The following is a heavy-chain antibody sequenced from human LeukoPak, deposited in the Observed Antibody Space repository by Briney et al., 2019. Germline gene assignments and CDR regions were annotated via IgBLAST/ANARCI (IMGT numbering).Heavy chain of an antibody. Sequence: GSSVKVSCKASGGTLSSYAVSWVRQAPGQGLEWMGGIIPIFGTTNFAQKFQGRVTITTDESTSTAYMELSSLRSEDTAVYYCARTVTGLIAWSGYFYWYFDLWGRGTLVTVSS. CDR3: ARTVTGLIAWSGYFYWYFDL. V-gene: IGHV1-69*05. CDR2: IIPIFGTT. CDR1: GGTLSSYA. J-gene: IGHJ2*01. D-gene: IGHD3-3*01.